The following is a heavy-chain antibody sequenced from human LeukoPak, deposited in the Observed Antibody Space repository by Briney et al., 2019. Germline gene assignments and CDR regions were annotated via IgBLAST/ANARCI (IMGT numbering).Heavy chain of an antibody. CDR1: GYTFTSFY. D-gene: IGHD3-22*01. Sequence: ASVKVSCKASGYTFTSFYIHWVRQAPGQGLEWMAIINPSGGTTRYAQKFQGRVTMTRDTSTSTVYMELSSLRSEDTAVYYCARDARPGYDTSGYYFPGDYWGQGTLVTASS. CDR2: INPSGGTT. CDR3: ARDARPGYDTSGYYFPGDY. J-gene: IGHJ4*02. V-gene: IGHV1-46*01.